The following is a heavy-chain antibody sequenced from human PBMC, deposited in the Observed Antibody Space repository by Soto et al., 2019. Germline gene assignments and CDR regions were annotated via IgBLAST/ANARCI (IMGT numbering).Heavy chain of an antibody. D-gene: IGHD3-10*01. CDR1: GGSITSGNSYS. J-gene: IGHJ5*02. V-gene: IGHV4-30-2*01. Sequence: QLQLQESGSGLVKPSQTLSLTCAVSGGSITSGNSYSWSWIRQPPGKGLEWIGSISHTGSTSYNPSLKIRLTMSGDKSKNQFSLRLSSVTAADMAVYYCARAVAPYFGTWFDPWGQGILVTVSA. CDR3: ARAVAPYFGTWFDP. CDR2: ISHTGST.